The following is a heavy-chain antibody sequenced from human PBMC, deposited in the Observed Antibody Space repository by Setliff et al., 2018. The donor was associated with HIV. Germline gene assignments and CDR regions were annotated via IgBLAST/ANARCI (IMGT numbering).Heavy chain of an antibody. V-gene: IGHV1-69*02. CDR2: IIPILGIA. CDR3: ARSIMYYYDSSGYYNLDY. J-gene: IGHJ4*02. D-gene: IGHD3-22*01. CDR1: GGTFSSYT. Sequence: RASVKVSCKASGGTFSSYTISWVRQAPGQGLEWMGRIIPILGIANYAQKFQGRVTITADKSTSTAYMELSSLRSEDTAVYYCARSIMYYYDSSGYYNLDYWGQGTLVTVSS.